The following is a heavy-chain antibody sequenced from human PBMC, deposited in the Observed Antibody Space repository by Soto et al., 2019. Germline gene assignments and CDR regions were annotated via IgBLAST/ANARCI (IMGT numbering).Heavy chain of an antibody. Sequence: QVQFVESGGGLVQPGRSLRLSCVVSGFTFSNYGMHWVRQAPGKGLEWVADIWYDGSGQRYAGSVQGRFTISRDNSKNTLYLQINSLRVEDTAVYYCAKDEVSRKYYGHSLDVWGQGTTVTVSS. CDR2: IWYDGSGQ. CDR1: GFTFSNYG. V-gene: IGHV3-33*03. CDR3: AKDEVSRKYYGHSLDV. D-gene: IGHD4-17*01. J-gene: IGHJ6*02.